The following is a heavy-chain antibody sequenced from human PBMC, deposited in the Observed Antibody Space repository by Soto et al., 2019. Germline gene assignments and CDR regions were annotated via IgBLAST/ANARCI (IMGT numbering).Heavy chain of an antibody. Sequence: SSETLSLTCAVSGGSISSSYWWSWVRQPPGKGLEWIGEIYDSGSTYYNPSLKSRVTISVDTSKNHLSLKLSSVTAADTAVYYCARGPCGGDCYPPDSWGQGTLVTVSS. CDR3: ARGPCGGDCYPPDS. V-gene: IGHV4-4*02. D-gene: IGHD2-21*02. CDR2: IYDSGST. J-gene: IGHJ4*02. CDR1: GGSISSSYW.